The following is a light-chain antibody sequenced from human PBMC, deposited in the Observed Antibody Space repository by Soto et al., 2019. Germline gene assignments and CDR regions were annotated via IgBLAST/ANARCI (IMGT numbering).Light chain of an antibody. Sequence: EIVLTQSPGTLSLSPGERATLSCRASLSVSRNYLAWYQQKPGQAPRLLIYGASTRATGIPDRFTGSGSGTDVTLTISRLEPEDSAVYHCQQYGGSPLTFGGGTKVEIK. CDR2: GAS. CDR3: QQYGGSPLT. V-gene: IGKV3-20*01. J-gene: IGKJ4*01. CDR1: LSVSRNY.